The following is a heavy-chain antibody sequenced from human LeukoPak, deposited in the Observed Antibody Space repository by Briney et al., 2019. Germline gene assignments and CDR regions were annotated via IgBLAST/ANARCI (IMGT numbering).Heavy chain of an antibody. D-gene: IGHD3-10*01. CDR2: ISGSGGST. J-gene: IGHJ4*02. Sequence: GGSLRLSCAASGFTFSSYAMSWVRQAPGKGLEWVSAISGSGGSTYYADSVKGRSTISRDNSKNTLYLQMNSLRAEDTAVYYCAKLSPYGSGSYYNWWGQGTLVTVSS. CDR3: AKLSPYGSGSYYNW. CDR1: GFTFSSYA. V-gene: IGHV3-23*01.